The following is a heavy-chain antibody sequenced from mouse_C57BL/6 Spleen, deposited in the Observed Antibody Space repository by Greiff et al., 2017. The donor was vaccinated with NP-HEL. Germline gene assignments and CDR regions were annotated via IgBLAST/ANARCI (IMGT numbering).Heavy chain of an antibody. CDR3: ARGTGSAWFAY. J-gene: IGHJ3*01. CDR1: GFTFSDFY. D-gene: IGHD4-1*01. Sequence: EVQVVESGGGLVQSGRSLRLSCATSGFTFSDFYMEWVRQAPGKGLEWIAASRNKANDYTTEYSASVKGRFIVSRDTSQSILYLQMNALRAEDTAIYYCARGTGSAWFAYWGQGTLVTVSA. CDR2: SRNKANDYTT. V-gene: IGHV7-1*01.